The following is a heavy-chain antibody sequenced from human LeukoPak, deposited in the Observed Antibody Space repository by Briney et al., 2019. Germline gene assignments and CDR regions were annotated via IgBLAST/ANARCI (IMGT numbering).Heavy chain of an antibody. CDR3: TREGRDYVWGSYGYYFDY. CDR1: GSTFGDYA. D-gene: IGHD3-16*01. V-gene: IGHV3-49*03. CDR2: IRSKAYGGTT. J-gene: IGHJ4*02. Sequence: PGGSLRLSCTASGSTFGDYAMSWFRQAPGKGLEWVGFIRSKAYGGTTEYAASVKGRFTISRDDSKSIAYLQMNSLKTEDTAVYYCTREGRDYVWGSYGYYFDYWGQGTLVTVSS.